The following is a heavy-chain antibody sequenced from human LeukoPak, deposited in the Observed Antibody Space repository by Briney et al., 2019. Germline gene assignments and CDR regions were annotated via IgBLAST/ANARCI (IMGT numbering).Heavy chain of an antibody. CDR3: ARDWLGYCSSTSCYRGAFDI. V-gene: IGHV3-48*01. CDR2: ISSSSSTI. D-gene: IGHD2-2*01. J-gene: IGHJ3*02. Sequence: GGSLRLSCAASGFTFSSYSMNWVRQAPGKGLEWVSYISSSSSTIYYADSVKGRFTISRDNAKNSLYLQMNSLRAENTAVYYCARDWLGYCSSTSCYRGAFDIWGQGTMVTVSS. CDR1: GFTFSSYS.